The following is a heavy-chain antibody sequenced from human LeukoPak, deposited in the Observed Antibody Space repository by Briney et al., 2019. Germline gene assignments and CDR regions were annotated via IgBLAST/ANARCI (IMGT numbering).Heavy chain of an antibody. CDR2: IRYDGSNK. CDR3: AKDLLDGYYYDSSGYQYFQH. D-gene: IGHD3-22*01. J-gene: IGHJ1*01. Sequence: GGSLRLSCAASGFTFSSYGMHWVRQAPGKGLAWVAFIRYDGSNKYYADSVKDRFTISRDNSKNTLYLQMNSLRAEDTAVYYCAKDLLDGYYYDSSGYQYFQHWGQGTLVTVSS. CDR1: GFTFSSYG. V-gene: IGHV3-30*02.